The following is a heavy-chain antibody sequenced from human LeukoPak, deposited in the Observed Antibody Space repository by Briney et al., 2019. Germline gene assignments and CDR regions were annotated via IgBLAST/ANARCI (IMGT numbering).Heavy chain of an antibody. Sequence: SETLSLTCAVYGGSFSGYYWSWIRQPPGKGLEWIGEINHSGSTNYNPSLKSRVTISVDTSKNQFPLKLSSVTAADTAVYYCGRGGHKQWSDYWGQGTLVTVSS. J-gene: IGHJ4*02. CDR1: GGSFSGYY. D-gene: IGHD6-19*01. CDR2: INHSGST. CDR3: GRGGHKQWSDY. V-gene: IGHV4-34*01.